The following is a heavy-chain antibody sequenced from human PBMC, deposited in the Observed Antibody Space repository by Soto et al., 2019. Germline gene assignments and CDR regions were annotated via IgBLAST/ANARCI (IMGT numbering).Heavy chain of an antibody. Sequence: ASVKVSCKVSGYTLTELSMHWVRQAPGKGLEWMGGFDPEDGETIYAQKFQGRVTMTEDTSTDTAYMELSSLRSEDTAVYYCATVAVAGYYYHYGMDVWGQGTTVTVSS. CDR2: FDPEDGET. D-gene: IGHD6-19*01. CDR1: GYTLTELS. V-gene: IGHV1-24*01. J-gene: IGHJ6*02. CDR3: ATVAVAGYYYHYGMDV.